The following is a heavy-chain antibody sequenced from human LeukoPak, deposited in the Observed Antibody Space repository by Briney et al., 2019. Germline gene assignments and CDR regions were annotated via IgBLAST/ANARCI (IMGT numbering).Heavy chain of an antibody. V-gene: IGHV3-30*03. Sequence: GGSLRLSCAASGFTFSSYGMHWVRQAPGKGLEWVAVISYDGSNKYYADSVKGRFTISRDNSKNTLYLQMNSLRAEDTAVYYCARQGPGYCSGGSCYSGWALYYYYGMDVWGQGTTVTVSS. D-gene: IGHD2-15*01. CDR3: ARQGPGYCSGGSCYSGWALYYYYGMDV. CDR1: GFTFSSYG. CDR2: ISYDGSNK. J-gene: IGHJ6*02.